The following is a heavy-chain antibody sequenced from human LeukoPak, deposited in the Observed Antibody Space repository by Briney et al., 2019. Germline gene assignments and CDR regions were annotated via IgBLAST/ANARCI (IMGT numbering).Heavy chain of an antibody. CDR3: ARERTSVSYYIDY. D-gene: IGHD1-26*01. Sequence: QTGGSLRLSCAASGFTFSTYWMSWVRQAPGKGLEWVANIKQDGSEKNYVDSVKGRFTISRDNAKNSLYLQMNSLTAEDTAVYYCARERTSVSYYIDYWGQGTLVTVSS. CDR1: GFTFSTYW. V-gene: IGHV3-7*01. J-gene: IGHJ4*02. CDR2: IKQDGSEK.